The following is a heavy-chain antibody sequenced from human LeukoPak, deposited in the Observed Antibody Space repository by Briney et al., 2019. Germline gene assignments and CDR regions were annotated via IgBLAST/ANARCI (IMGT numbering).Heavy chain of an antibody. Sequence: PSETLSLTCTVPGGSISSQNWSLIRQPPGKGLEWSGYIFYSGITKYSPSLKSRVTISVDTSKNQLSLRLTSVTAADTAVYYCARTSYHYNSGDYGWYFDYWGQGTLVTVSA. V-gene: IGHV4-59*11. J-gene: IGHJ4*02. D-gene: IGHD3-10*01. CDR3: ARTSYHYNSGDYGWYFDY. CDR2: IFYSGIT. CDR1: GGSISSQN.